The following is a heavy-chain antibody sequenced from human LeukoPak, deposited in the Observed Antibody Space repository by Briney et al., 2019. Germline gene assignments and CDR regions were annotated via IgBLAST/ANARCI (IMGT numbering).Heavy chain of an antibody. CDR2: IYSGGST. J-gene: IGHJ4*02. D-gene: IGHD3-10*01. CDR3: ARFPMVRETSYPFFDY. V-gene: IGHV3-53*01. CDR1: GFTVSSNY. Sequence: PGGSLRLSCAASGFTVSSNYMSWVRQAPGKGLEWVSVIYSGGSTYYADSVKGRFTISRDNSKNTLYLQMNSLRAEDTAVYYCARFPMVRETSYPFFDYWGQGTLVTVSS.